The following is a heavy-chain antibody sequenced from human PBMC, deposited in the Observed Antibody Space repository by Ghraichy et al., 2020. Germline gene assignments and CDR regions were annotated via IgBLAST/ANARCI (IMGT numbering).Heavy chain of an antibody. CDR2: IIPIFDTT. CDR3: TRVKIVDCSDGYCYSPLDL. D-gene: IGHD2-15*01. Sequence: PVKVSCKASGDIFSSYGISWVRQAPGQGLEWMGGIIPIFDTTEYAQKFQGRVTITADQSANIGYMELSSLRSEDTALYYCTRVKIVDCSDGYCYSPLDLWGQGTLVTVSS. J-gene: IGHJ4*02. CDR1: GDIFSSYG. V-gene: IGHV1-69*13.